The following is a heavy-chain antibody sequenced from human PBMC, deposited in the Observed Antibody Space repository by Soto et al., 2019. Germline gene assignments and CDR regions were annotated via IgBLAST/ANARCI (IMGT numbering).Heavy chain of an antibody. V-gene: IGHV4-34*01. CDR3: ARGAGYCSSSRCYNYYYYMDV. J-gene: IGHJ6*03. Sequence: TETLSLTCAVSGGSFSDYYWTWIRQPPGKGLEWIGEIDHSGSTNYNPSLKSRVTISVDTSKNQFSLKLSSVTAADAAVYHCARGAGYCSSSRCYNYYYYMDVWGKGTTVTVSS. CDR1: GGSFSDYY. D-gene: IGHD2-2*01. CDR2: IDHSGST.